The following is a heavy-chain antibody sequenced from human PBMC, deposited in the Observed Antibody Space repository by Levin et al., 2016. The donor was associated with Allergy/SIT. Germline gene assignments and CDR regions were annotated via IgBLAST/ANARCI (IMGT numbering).Heavy chain of an antibody. D-gene: IGHD1/OR15-1a*01. CDR1: GGTFSSYA. CDR3: ARVGLEQANNDY. J-gene: IGHJ4*02. V-gene: IGHV1-69*13. Sequence: SVKVSCKASGGTFSSYAISWVRQAPGQGLEWMGGIIPIFGTANYAQKFQGRVTITADESTSTAYMELSSLRSEDTAVYYCARVGLEQANNDYWGQGTLVTVSS. CDR2: IIPIFGTA.